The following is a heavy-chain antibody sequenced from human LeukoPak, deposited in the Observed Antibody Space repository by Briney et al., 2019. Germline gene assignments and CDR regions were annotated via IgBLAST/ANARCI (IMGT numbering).Heavy chain of an antibody. V-gene: IGHV3-23*01. J-gene: IGHJ5*02. CDR2: ISGGSGSA. D-gene: IGHD1-26*01. CDR3: VKEAYSGSYYWFDP. CDR1: GFTFSSYW. Sequence: GGSLRLSCAASGFTFSSYWMSWVRQAPGKGLEWVSAISGGSGSAFYADSVKGRFTISRDDSKNTLYLQMNSLRADDTALYYCVKEAYSGSYYWFDPWGQGTLVTVSS.